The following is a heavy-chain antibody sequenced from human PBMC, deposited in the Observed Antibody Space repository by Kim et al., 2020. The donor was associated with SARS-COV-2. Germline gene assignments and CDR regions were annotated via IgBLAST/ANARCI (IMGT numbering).Heavy chain of an antibody. Sequence: SETLSLTCAVYGGSFSGYYWSWIRQPPGKGLEWIGEINHSGSTNYNPSLKSRVTISVDTSKNQFSLKLSSVTAADTAVYYCARGTVVVVPAATKRYNWFDPWGQGTLVTVSS. CDR1: GGSFSGYY. D-gene: IGHD2-2*01. CDR2: INHSGST. V-gene: IGHV4-34*01. J-gene: IGHJ5*02. CDR3: ARGTVVVVPAATKRYNWFDP.